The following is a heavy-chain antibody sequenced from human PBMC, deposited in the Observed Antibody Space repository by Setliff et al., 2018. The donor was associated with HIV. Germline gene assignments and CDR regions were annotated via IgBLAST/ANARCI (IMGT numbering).Heavy chain of an antibody. CDR1: GGSISSYY. CDR2: IYYSGST. V-gene: IGHV4-59*08. J-gene: IGHJ4*02. CDR3: VSGPLSGYGYYFDY. D-gene: IGHD3-3*01. Sequence: SETLSLTCTVSGGSISSYYWSWIRQPPGKGLEWIGFIYYSGSTNYNPSLKSRVTISVDTSKNQFSLKVNSVTAADTAVYYCVSGPLSGYGYYFDYWGQGALVTVSS.